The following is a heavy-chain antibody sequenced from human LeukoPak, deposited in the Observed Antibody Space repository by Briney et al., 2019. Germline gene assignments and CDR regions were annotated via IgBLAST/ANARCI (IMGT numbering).Heavy chain of an antibody. CDR3: ARQVWDSGYDLDY. CDR1: GGSISSSSYY. V-gene: IGHV4-39*01. D-gene: IGHD5-12*01. J-gene: IGHJ4*02. Sequence: PSETLSLTCTVSGGSISSSSYYWGWIRQPPGKGLEWIGSIYYSGSTYYNPSPKSRVTISVDTSKNQFSLKLSSVTAADTAVYYCARQVWDSGYDLDYWGQGTLVTVSS. CDR2: IYYSGST.